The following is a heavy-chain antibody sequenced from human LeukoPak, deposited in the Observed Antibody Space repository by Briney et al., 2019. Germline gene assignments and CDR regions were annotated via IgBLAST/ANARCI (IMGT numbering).Heavy chain of an antibody. Sequence: ASVKVSCNASGGTFSSYAISWVRQAPGQGLEWMGGIIPIFGTANYAQKFQGRVTITADKSTSTAYMELSSLRSEDTAVYYCARRPWFGERNWFDPWGQGTLVTVSS. CDR2: IIPIFGTA. CDR3: ARRPWFGERNWFDP. CDR1: GGTFSSYA. V-gene: IGHV1-69*06. D-gene: IGHD3-10*01. J-gene: IGHJ5*02.